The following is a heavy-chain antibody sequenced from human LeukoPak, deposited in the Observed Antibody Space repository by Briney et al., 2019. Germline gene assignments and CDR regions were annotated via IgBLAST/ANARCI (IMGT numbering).Heavy chain of an antibody. D-gene: IGHD4-11*01. CDR2: IIPIFGTA. V-gene: IGHV1-69*13. CDR3: ARTFGYDYSYWFDP. Sequence: GAPVKVSCKASGATFSSYAISWVRQAPGQGLEWMGGIIPIFGTANYAQKFQGRVTITADESTSTAYMELSSLRSEDTAVYYCARTFGYDYSYWFDPWGQGTLVTVSS. J-gene: IGHJ5*02. CDR1: GATFSSYA.